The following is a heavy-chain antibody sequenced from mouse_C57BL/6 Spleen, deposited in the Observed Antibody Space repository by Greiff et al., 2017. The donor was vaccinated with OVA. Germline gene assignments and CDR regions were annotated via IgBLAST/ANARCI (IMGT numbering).Heavy chain of an antibody. D-gene: IGHD2-3*01. J-gene: IGHJ4*01. V-gene: IGHV1-15*01. Sequence: VKLMESGAELVRPGASVTLSCKASGYTFTDYEMHWVKQTPVHGLEWIGAIDPETGGTAYNQKFKGKAILTADKSSSTAYMELRSLTSEDSAVYYCTRSEAGDGYYDAMDYWGQGTSVTVSS. CDR1: GYTFTDYE. CDR2: IDPETGGT. CDR3: TRSEAGDGYYDAMDY.